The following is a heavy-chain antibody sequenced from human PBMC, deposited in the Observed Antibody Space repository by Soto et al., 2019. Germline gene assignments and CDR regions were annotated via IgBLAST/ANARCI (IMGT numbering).Heavy chain of an antibody. V-gene: IGHV1-46*01. J-gene: IGHJ6*02. CDR1: GYTFTSYY. D-gene: IGHD3-22*01. Sequence: VKVSCKASGYTFTSYYMHWVRRAPGQGLEWMGIINPSGGSTSYAQKFQGRVTMTRDTSTSTVYMELSSLRSEDTAVYYCASPLTDSSGYYYYGMDVWGQGTTVTVSS. CDR3: ASPLTDSSGYYYYGMDV. CDR2: INPSGGST.